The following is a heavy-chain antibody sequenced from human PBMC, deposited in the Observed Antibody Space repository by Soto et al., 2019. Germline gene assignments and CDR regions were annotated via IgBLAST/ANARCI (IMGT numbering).Heavy chain of an antibody. CDR1: GASISGFY. V-gene: IGHV4-4*07. D-gene: IGHD1-1*01. CDR2: IYATGTT. J-gene: IGHJ5*02. CDR3: VRDGTKTLRDWFDP. Sequence: SETLSLTCTVSGASISGFYLSWIRKSAGKGLEWIGRIYATGTTDYNPSLKSRVMMSVDTSKKQFSLKLRSVTAADTAVYYCVRDGTKTLRDWFDPWGQGMSVTVSS.